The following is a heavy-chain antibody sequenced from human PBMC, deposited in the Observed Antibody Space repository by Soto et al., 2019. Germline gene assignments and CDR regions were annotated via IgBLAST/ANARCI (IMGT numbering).Heavy chain of an antibody. V-gene: IGHV1-46*01. CDR1: GYTFTSYY. D-gene: IGHD6-13*01. CDR3: ARAEAAAGFDP. CDR2: INPSGGST. Sequence: GASVKVSCXASGYTFTSYYMHWVRQAPGQGLEWMGIINPSGGSTSYAQKFQGRVTMTRDTSTSTVYMELSSLRSEDTAVYYCARAEAAAGFDPWGQGTLVTVSS. J-gene: IGHJ5*02.